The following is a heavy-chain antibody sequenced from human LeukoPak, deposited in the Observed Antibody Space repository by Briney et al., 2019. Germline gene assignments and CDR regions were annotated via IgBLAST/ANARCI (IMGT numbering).Heavy chain of an antibody. D-gene: IGHD5-18*01. Sequence: GGSLRLSCAASGFTFSSYSMNWVRQAPGKGLEWVSSISSSSSYIYYADSVKDRFTISRDNAKNSLYLQMNSLRAEDTAVYYCAKGGGTAMVTYPFDYWGQGTLVTVSS. CDR2: ISSSSSYI. V-gene: IGHV3-21*01. CDR1: GFTFSSYS. J-gene: IGHJ4*02. CDR3: AKGGGTAMVTYPFDY.